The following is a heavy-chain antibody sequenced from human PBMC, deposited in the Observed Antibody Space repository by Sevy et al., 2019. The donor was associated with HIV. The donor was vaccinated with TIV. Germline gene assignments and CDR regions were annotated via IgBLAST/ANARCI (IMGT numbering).Heavy chain of an antibody. V-gene: IGHV1-2*02. CDR2: INPNSGGT. D-gene: IGHD1-26*01. CDR1: GYTFTGCY. CDR3: AREKIVGATPAFDI. Sequence: ASVKVSCKASGYTFTGCYMHWVRQAPGQGLEWMGWINPNSGGTNYAQKFQGRVTMTRDTSISTAYMELSRLRSDDTAVYYCAREKIVGATPAFDIWGQGTMVTVSS. J-gene: IGHJ3*02.